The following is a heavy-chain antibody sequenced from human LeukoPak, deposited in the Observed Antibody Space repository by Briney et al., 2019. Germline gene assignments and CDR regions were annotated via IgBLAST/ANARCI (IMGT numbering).Heavy chain of an antibody. CDR3: AREGGSSGYYGYYYGMDV. Sequence: GGSLRLSCAASGFTFTPYNMHWVRQAPGKGLEWISSISSSTNYIYYADSVKGRFTISRDNAKNSLYLQMNSLRAEDTAVYYCAREGGSSGYYGYYYGMDVWGQGTTVTVSS. CDR1: GFTFTPYN. J-gene: IGHJ6*02. D-gene: IGHD3-22*01. CDR2: ISSSTNYI. V-gene: IGHV3-21*01.